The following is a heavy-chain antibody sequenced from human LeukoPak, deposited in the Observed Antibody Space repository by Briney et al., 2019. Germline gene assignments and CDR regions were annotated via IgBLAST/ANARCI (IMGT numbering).Heavy chain of an antibody. D-gene: IGHD3-10*01. CDR2: INTNTGNP. V-gene: IGHV7-4-1*02. CDR3: ARNNADGEGRFSY. Sequence: ASVKVSCKASGYAFIDYAINWVRQAPGQGLEWMGWINTNTGNPTYAQGFTGRFVFSLDTSVSTTYLQISSLKAEDTAVYYCARNNADGEGRFSYWGQGTLVTVSS. J-gene: IGHJ4*02. CDR1: GYAFIDYA.